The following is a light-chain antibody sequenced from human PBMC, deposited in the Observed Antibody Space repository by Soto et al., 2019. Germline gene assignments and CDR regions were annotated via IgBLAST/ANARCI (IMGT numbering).Light chain of an antibody. Sequence: ELVMPQSPVTLSVSPGARATLACRASRPISSNLAWYQQKPGQAPRLLIFDASTRATGIPGRFSASGSGTEFTLTVSSLQSADFAIYYCQQYFQQYSFGQGTKLEIK. J-gene: IGKJ2*01. CDR3: QQYFQQYS. CDR2: DAS. CDR1: RPISSN. V-gene: IGKV3-15*01.